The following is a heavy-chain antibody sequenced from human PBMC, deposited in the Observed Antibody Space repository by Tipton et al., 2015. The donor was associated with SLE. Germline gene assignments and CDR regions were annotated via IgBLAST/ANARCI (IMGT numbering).Heavy chain of an antibody. V-gene: IGHV4-4*07. D-gene: IGHD5-18*01. CDR2: IYSSGST. Sequence: TLSLTCSVSGASIRSNFWSWIRQSAGKGLEWIGRIYSSGSTNYNPSLQSRVTMSVDTSKNQFSLRLRSVTAADTAVYHCARGAPGYTAVLDFWGQGMLVTVSS. J-gene: IGHJ4*02. CDR3: ARGAPGYTAVLDF. CDR1: GASIRSNF.